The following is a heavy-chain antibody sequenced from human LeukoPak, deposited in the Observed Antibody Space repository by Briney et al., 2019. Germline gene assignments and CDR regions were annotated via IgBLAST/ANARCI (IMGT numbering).Heavy chain of an antibody. Sequence: KTSETLSLTCTVSGGSISSYYWSWIRQPPGKGLEWIGYIYYSGSTNYNPSLKSRVTISVDTSKNQFSLKLSSVTAADTAVYYCARSRDYVWGSYRLDAFDIWGQGTMVTVSS. CDR1: GGSISSYY. J-gene: IGHJ3*02. V-gene: IGHV4-59*01. CDR2: IYYSGST. D-gene: IGHD3-16*02. CDR3: ARSRDYVWGSYRLDAFDI.